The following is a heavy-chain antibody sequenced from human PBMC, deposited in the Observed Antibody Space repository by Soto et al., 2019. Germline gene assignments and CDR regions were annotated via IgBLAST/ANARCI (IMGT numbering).Heavy chain of an antibody. CDR2: IIPILGIA. Sequence: QVQLVQSGAEVKKPGSSVKVSCKASGGTFSSYTISWVRQAPGQGLEWMGRIIPILGIANYAQKLQGRVRITANKSTSTALMELSSLRSEDTAVYYCARDFASPYYYYYMDVWGKGTTVTVSS. D-gene: IGHD3-3*01. J-gene: IGHJ6*03. V-gene: IGHV1-69*08. CDR3: ARDFASPYYYYYMDV. CDR1: GGTFSSYT.